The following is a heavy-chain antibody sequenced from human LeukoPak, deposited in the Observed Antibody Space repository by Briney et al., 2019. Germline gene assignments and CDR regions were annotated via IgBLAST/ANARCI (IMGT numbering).Heavy chain of an antibody. CDR2: ISGSGGST. V-gene: IGHV3-23*01. CDR3: ASPRGLGIYYFDY. D-gene: IGHD1-26*01. J-gene: IGHJ4*02. Sequence: GGSLRLSCAASGFTFSSYAMSWVRQAPGKWLECVSAISGSGGSTDYADSVKGRFTISRDNSKNTLYLQMNSLRAEDTAVYYCASPRGLGIYYFDYWGQGTLVTVSS. CDR1: GFTFSSYA.